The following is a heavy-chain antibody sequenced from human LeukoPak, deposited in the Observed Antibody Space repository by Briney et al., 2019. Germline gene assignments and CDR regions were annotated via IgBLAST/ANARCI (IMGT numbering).Heavy chain of an antibody. CDR3: ARDRISSYSGLKHAFDI. J-gene: IGHJ3*02. V-gene: IGHV3-30*04. Sequence: GGSLRLSCTTSGFTFSAYAIHWVRQTPGKGLEWVAVISYDGSDQYYTDFVKGRFILSRDNSNHTVYLQMNSLRPEDTAVYYCARDRISSYSGLKHAFDIWGQGTMVTVSS. CDR1: GFTFSAYA. D-gene: IGHD1-26*01. CDR2: ISYDGSDQ.